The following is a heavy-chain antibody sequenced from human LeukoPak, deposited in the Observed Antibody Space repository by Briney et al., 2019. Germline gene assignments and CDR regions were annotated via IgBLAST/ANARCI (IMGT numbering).Heavy chain of an antibody. D-gene: IGHD3-10*01. CDR2: IIPIFGTA. CDR1: GGTFSSYA. Sequence: SVKVSCKASGGTFSSYAISWVRQAPGQGLGWMGGIIPIFGTANYAQKFQGRVTITADKSTSTAYMELSSLRSEDTAVYYCASPRAGSYYYFDYWGQGTLVTVSS. J-gene: IGHJ4*02. V-gene: IGHV1-69*06. CDR3: ASPRAGSYYYFDY.